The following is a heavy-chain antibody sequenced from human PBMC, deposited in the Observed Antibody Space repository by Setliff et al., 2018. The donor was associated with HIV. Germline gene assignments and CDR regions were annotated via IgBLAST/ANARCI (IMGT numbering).Heavy chain of an antibody. CDR1: GYIFTSYD. CDR2: MDPNNGHT. J-gene: IGHJ6*03. Sequence: ASVKVSCKASGYIFTSYDVNWVRQAPGQGLEWMGWMDPNNGHTAYAQNFQGRVTITRDTSVGTAYMELSSLRSEDTAVYYCARALRGFHGSGTQFYYYLDVWGKGTTVTVSS. D-gene: IGHD3-10*01. V-gene: IGHV1-8*03. CDR3: ARALRGFHGSGTQFYYYLDV.